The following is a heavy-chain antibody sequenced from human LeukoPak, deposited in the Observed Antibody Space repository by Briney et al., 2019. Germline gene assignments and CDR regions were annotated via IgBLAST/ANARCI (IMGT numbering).Heavy chain of an antibody. D-gene: IGHD1-7*01. CDR3: ARGGTGTLRYYYYYYMDV. V-gene: IGHV1-69*05. Sequence: ASVKVSCKASGGTFSSYAISWVRQAPGQGLEWMGGIIPIFGTANYAQKFQGRVTITTDKSTSTAYMELSSLRSEDTAVYYCARGGTGTLRYYYYYYMDVWGKGTTVTVSS. CDR2: IIPIFGTA. CDR1: GGTFSSYA. J-gene: IGHJ6*03.